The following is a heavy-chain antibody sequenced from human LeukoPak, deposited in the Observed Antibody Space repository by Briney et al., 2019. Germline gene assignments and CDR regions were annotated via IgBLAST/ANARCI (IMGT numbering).Heavy chain of an antibody. D-gene: IGHD3-10*01. J-gene: IGHJ6*03. V-gene: IGHV4-39*01. CDR3: ARGDGSGSYYPPYYYYMDV. Sequence: SETLSLTCTVSGGSISSSSYYWGWIRQPPGKGLEWIGSTYYSGSTYYNPSLKSRVTISVDTSKNQFSLKLSSVTAADTAVYYCARGDGSGSYYPPYYYYMDVWGKGTTVTISS. CDR2: TYYSGST. CDR1: GGSISSSSYY.